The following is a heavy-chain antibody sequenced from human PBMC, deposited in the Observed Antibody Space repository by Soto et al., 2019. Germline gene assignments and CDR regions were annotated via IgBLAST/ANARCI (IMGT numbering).Heavy chain of an antibody. CDR3: ARHSPYCGGDCYSYDY. Sequence: SETLSLTCTFSGGSISSYYWSWIRQPPGKGLEWIGYIYYSGSTNYNPSLKSRVTISVDTSKNQFSLKLSSVTAADTAVYYCARHSPYCGGDCYSYDYWGQGTLVTVSS. CDR1: GGSISSYY. D-gene: IGHD2-21*02. CDR2: IYYSGST. J-gene: IGHJ4*02. V-gene: IGHV4-59*08.